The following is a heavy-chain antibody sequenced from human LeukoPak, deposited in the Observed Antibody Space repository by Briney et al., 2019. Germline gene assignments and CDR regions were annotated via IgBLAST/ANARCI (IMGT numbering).Heavy chain of an antibody. CDR3: ARDPTYYYDSSGPGEAFDI. D-gene: IGHD3-22*01. CDR2: ISSSSSYI. CDR1: GFTFSSYS. V-gene: IGHV3-21*01. J-gene: IGHJ3*02. Sequence: GGSLRLSCAASGFTFSSYSMNWVRQAPGKGLEWVSSISSSSSYIYYADSVKGRFTISRDNAKNSLYLQMNSLRAEDTAVYYCARDPTYYYDSSGPGEAFDIWGQGTMVTVSS.